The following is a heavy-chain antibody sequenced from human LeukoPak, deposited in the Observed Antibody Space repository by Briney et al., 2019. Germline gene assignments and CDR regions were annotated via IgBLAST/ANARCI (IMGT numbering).Heavy chain of an antibody. Sequence: SGTLSLTCAVSGGSISSTNWWSWVRQPPGKGLEWIGEIYRSGTANYKPSLKSRVTISLDKSRNHFSLKLTSVTAADTAVYYCARVGGSYYYLDYWGQGTLVTVSS. V-gene: IGHV4-4*02. CDR3: ARVGGSYYYLDY. J-gene: IGHJ4*02. CDR2: IYRSGTA. D-gene: IGHD1-26*01. CDR1: GGSISSTNW.